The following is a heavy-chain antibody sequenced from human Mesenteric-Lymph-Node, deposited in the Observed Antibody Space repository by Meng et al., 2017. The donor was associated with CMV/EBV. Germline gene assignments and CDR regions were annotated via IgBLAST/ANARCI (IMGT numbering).Heavy chain of an antibody. CDR3: ITDLVGARYYYYGMDV. D-gene: IGHD1-26*01. V-gene: IGHV3-15*01. CDR2: IKSKTDGGTT. Sequence: GGSLRLSCAASGFPFSNAWMSWVRQAPGKGLEWVGHIKSKTDGGTTDYAAPVKGRFTISRDDSKNTLYLQMNSLKTEDTAVYYCITDLVGARYYYYGMDVWGQGTTVTVSS. J-gene: IGHJ6*02. CDR1: GFPFSNAW.